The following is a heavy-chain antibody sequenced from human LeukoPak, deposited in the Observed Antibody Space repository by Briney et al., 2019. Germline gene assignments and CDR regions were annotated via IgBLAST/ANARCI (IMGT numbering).Heavy chain of an antibody. J-gene: IGHJ4*02. CDR3: AKDRGSWYVGYYFDY. CDR2: ISGSGGST. Sequence: GGSLRLSCAASGFTFSSYAMSWVRQAPGKGLEWASAISGSGGSTYYADSVKGRFTISRDNSKNTLYLQMNSLRAEDTAVYYCAKDRGSWYVGYYFDYWGQGTLVTVSS. V-gene: IGHV3-23*01. CDR1: GFTFSSYA. D-gene: IGHD6-13*01.